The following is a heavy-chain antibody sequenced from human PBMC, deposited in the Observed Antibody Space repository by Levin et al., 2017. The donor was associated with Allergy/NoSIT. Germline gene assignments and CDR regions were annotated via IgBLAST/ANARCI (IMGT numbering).Heavy chain of an antibody. CDR1: GYTFTSYY. Sequence: PVASVKVSCKASGYTFTSYYIHWVRQAPGQGLEWMGIINPSGGSTSYAQKFQGRVTMTRDTSTSKVYMELSSLRSEDTAVYYCARRDCGGGTSCYFDHWGQGTLVTVSS. CDR3: ARRDCGGGTSCYFDH. J-gene: IGHJ4*02. CDR2: INPSGGST. D-gene: IGHD2-21*01. V-gene: IGHV1-46*01.